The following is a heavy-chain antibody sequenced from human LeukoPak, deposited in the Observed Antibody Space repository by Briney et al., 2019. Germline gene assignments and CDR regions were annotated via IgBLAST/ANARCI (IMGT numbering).Heavy chain of an antibody. Sequence: ASVKVSCKASGYTFTGYYMHWVRQAPGQGLEWMGWINPNSGGTNYAQKFQGRVTMTRDTSISTAYMELSRLGSDDTAVYYCARDKGWWLPDPLYYFDYWGQGTLVTVSS. D-gene: IGHD5-12*01. CDR1: GYTFTGYY. V-gene: IGHV1-2*02. J-gene: IGHJ4*02. CDR2: INPNSGGT. CDR3: ARDKGWWLPDPLYYFDY.